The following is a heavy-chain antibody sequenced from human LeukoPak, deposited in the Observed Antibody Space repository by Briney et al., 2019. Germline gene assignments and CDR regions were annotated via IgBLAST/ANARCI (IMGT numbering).Heavy chain of an antibody. V-gene: IGHV1-18*01. J-gene: IGHJ3*02. CDR1: GYTFTSYG. Sequence: ASVKVSCKASGYTFTSYGISWVRQAPGQGLEWMGWISPYNGNTNYAPKLQGRLTMTTDTSTSTAYMELRSLRSDDTAVYYCARDLQMNYYDSSGYYYHDAFDIWGQGTMVTVSS. CDR3: ARDLQMNYYDSSGYYYHDAFDI. D-gene: IGHD3-22*01. CDR2: ISPYNGNT.